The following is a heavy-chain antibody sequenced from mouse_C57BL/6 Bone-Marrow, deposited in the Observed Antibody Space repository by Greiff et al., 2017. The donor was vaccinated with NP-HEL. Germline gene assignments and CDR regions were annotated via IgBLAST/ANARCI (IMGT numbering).Heavy chain of an antibody. CDR1: GYTFTNYW. Sequence: QVQLKQSGAELVRPGTSVKMSCKASGYTFTNYWIGWAKQRPGHGLEWIGDIYPGGGYTNYNEKFKGKATLTADKSSSTAYMQFSSLTSEDSAIYYCARRGTTVVPYFDYWGQGTTLTVAS. J-gene: IGHJ2*01. CDR3: ARRGTTVVPYFDY. D-gene: IGHD1-1*01. CDR2: IYPGGGYT. V-gene: IGHV1-63*01.